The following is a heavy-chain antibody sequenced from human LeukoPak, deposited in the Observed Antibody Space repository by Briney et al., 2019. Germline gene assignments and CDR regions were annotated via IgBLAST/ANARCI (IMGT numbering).Heavy chain of an antibody. Sequence: ASVKVSCKASGYTFTSYYMHWVRQAPGQGLEWMGIINPSGGSTSYAQKFQGRVTMTRGMSTSTVYMELSSLRSEDTAVYYCARDQGPARDFDIWGQGTMVTVSS. CDR2: INPSGGST. CDR1: GYTFTSYY. CDR3: ARDQGPARDFDI. J-gene: IGHJ3*02. V-gene: IGHV1-46*01.